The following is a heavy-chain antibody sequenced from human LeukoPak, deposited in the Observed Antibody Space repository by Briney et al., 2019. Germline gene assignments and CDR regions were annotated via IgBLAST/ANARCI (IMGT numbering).Heavy chain of an antibody. D-gene: IGHD2-2*01. J-gene: IGHJ4*02. V-gene: IGHV5-51*01. CDR1: GYSFTSYW. CDR3: ARHLSSITSCPHY. Sequence: PGESLKISCKGSGYSFTSYWIGWVRQMPGKGLEWMGIIYPGDSDTRYSPSFQGQVTISADKSISTAYLQWSSLKASDTAIYYCARHLSSITSCPHYWGQGTLVTVSS. CDR2: IYPGDSDT.